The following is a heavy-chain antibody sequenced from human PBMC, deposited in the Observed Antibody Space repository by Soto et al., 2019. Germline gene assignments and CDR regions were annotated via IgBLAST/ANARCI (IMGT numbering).Heavy chain of an antibody. D-gene: IGHD3-16*01. Sequence: GGSLSLSCAASGFPFSSYSMSWVRQAPGKGLEWVSAISGSGGSTYYADSVKGRFTISRDNSKNTLYLQMNSLRAEDTAVYYCAKDRGSFFDPWGQGTLVTVSS. CDR2: ISGSGGST. J-gene: IGHJ5*02. V-gene: IGHV3-23*01. CDR1: GFPFSSYS. CDR3: AKDRGSFFDP.